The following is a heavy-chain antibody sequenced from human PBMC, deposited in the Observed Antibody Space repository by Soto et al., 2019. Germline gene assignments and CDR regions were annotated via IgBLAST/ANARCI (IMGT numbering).Heavy chain of an antibody. CDR1: GGSFSGYY. CDR2: INHSGST. D-gene: IGHD6-6*01. Sequence: SETLSLTCAVYGGSFSGYYWSWIRQPPGKGLEWIGEINHSGSTNYNPSLKSRVTISVDTSKNQFSLKLSSVTAADTAVYYCAIGDSISSIAYWGQGTLVTVSS. CDR3: AIGDSISSIAY. V-gene: IGHV4-34*01. J-gene: IGHJ4*02.